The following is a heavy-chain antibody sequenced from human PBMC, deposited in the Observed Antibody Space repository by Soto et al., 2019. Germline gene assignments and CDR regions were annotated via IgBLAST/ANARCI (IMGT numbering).Heavy chain of an antibody. CDR3: ASGYSGYDPFDY. D-gene: IGHD5-12*01. CDR2: ISSSSSYI. CDR1: GFTCSTYS. V-gene: IGHV3-21*05. Sequence: VGSLRLSCAASGFTCSTYSMNWVRQAPGKGLEWVSYISSSSSYIYYADSVKGRFTISRDNAKNSLYLQMNSLRAEDTAVYYCASGYSGYDPFDYWGQGTLVTVSS. J-gene: IGHJ4*02.